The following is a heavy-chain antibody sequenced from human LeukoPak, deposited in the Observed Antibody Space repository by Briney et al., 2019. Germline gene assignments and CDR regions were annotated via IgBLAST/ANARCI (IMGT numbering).Heavy chain of an antibody. CDR2: IYYSGST. J-gene: IGHJ6*03. Sequence: PSXTLSLTCTVSGGSISSYYWSWIRQPPGKGLEWIGYIYYSGSTNYHPSLKSRVPISVDTSKTQFSLKLSSVTAADTAVYYCARGPGYSSSWYHYYYYYMDVWGKGTTVTVSS. CDR1: GGSISSYY. V-gene: IGHV4-59*01. CDR3: ARGPGYSSSWYHYYYYYMDV. D-gene: IGHD6-13*01.